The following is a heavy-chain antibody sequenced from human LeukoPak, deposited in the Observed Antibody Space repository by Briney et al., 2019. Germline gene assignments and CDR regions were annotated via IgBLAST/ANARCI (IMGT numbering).Heavy chain of an antibody. D-gene: IGHD5-18*01. V-gene: IGHV3-48*03. CDR3: ARDDGYSYGSFYFDY. J-gene: IGHJ4*02. CDR2: ISNSGSNM. Sequence: PGGSLRLSCAASGFTFSNYEMNWVRQAPGKGLEWISYISNSGSNMYYTDSVKGRFTISRDNAKNSLYLQMNSLRAEDTAVYYCARDDGYSYGSFYFDYWGQGTLVSVSS. CDR1: GFTFSNYE.